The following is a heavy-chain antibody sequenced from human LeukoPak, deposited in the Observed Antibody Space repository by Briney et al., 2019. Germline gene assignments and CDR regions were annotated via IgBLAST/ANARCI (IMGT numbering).Heavy chain of an antibody. J-gene: IGHJ4*02. V-gene: IGHV4-34*01. D-gene: IGHD6-19*01. CDR1: GGSFSGYY. CDR2: INHSGST. Sequence: PSDTLSLTCAVYGGSFSGYYWSWIRQPPGKGLEWIGEINHSGSTNYNPSLKSRVTISVDTSKNQFSLKLSSVTAADTAVYYCARYDVGWYYFDYWGQGTLVTVSS. CDR3: ARYDVGWYYFDY.